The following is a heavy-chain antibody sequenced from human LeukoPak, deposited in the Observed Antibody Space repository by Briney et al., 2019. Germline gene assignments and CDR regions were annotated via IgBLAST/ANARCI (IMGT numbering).Heavy chain of an antibody. CDR2: ISSSGSTI. Sequence: GGSLRLSCAASGFPFSAYWVHWVRQAPGKGLEWVSYISSSGSTIYYADSVKGRFTISRDNAKNSLYLQMNSLRAEDTAVYYCARDYSLSSDFWSGYRAFDIWGQGTMVTVSS. J-gene: IGHJ3*02. CDR1: GFPFSAYW. CDR3: ARDYSLSSDFWSGYRAFDI. D-gene: IGHD3-3*01. V-gene: IGHV3-11*01.